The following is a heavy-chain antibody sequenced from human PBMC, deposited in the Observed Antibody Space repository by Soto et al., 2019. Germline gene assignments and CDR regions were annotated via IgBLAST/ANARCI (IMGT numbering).Heavy chain of an antibody. D-gene: IGHD1-26*01. J-gene: IGHJ4*02. CDR1: SDTFRYSS. CDR3: ATSDHRWELKY. Sequence: QVQLVQSGTELKKPGSSVMLSCRASSDTFRYSSISWVRQVPGQGLEWIGGSDPNYGTTNYAQHLQGRVTISADESGSAVFLELRGLQSADTAIYYCATSDHRWELKYWGQGTLVAVSS. CDR2: SDPNYGTT. V-gene: IGHV1-69*12.